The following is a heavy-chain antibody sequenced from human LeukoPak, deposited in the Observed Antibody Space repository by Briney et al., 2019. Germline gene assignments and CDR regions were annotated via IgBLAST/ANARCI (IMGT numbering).Heavy chain of an antibody. V-gene: IGHV3-74*01. Sequence: GGSLRLSCAASGFTFSSYWMHWVRQAPGKGLVWVSRINSDGSSKSYADSVKGRFTISRDNAKNTLYLQMNSLRAEDTAVYYCVGLSGYPDYWGQGTLVTVSS. CDR1: GFTFSSYW. D-gene: IGHD3-22*01. CDR2: INSDGSSK. J-gene: IGHJ4*02. CDR3: VGLSGYPDY.